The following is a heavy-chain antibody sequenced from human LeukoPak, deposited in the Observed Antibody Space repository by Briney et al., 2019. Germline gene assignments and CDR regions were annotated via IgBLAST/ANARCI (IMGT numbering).Heavy chain of an antibody. Sequence: SGTLSLTCAVSGGSISSSTWWTWVRQPPGKGLEWIGEIYHSGSTNYNPSLKSRVTISVDKSNNQFSLKLSSVTAADTAVYYCARDLGSSWFEPLDYWGQGTLVTVFS. CDR1: GGSISSSTW. CDR3: ARDLGSSWFEPLDY. D-gene: IGHD6-13*01. J-gene: IGHJ4*02. CDR2: IYHSGST. V-gene: IGHV4-4*02.